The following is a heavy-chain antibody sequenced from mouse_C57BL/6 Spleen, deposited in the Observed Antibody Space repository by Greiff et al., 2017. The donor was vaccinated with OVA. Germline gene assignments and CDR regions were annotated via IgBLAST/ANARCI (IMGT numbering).Heavy chain of an antibody. CDR2: IYPGGGYT. CDR1: GYTFTNYW. D-gene: IGHD2-4*01. V-gene: IGHV1-63*01. CDR3: AREEDYDYGMDY. Sequence: QVQLQQSGAELVRPGTSVKMSCKASGYTFTNYWIGWAKQRPGHGLEWIGDIYPGGGYTNYNEKFKGKATLTADKSSSTAYMQFSSLTSEDAAIYYCAREEDYDYGMDYWGQGTSVTVSS. J-gene: IGHJ4*01.